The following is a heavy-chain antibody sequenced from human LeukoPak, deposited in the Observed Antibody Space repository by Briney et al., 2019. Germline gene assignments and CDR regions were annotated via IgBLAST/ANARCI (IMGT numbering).Heavy chain of an antibody. CDR2: IYHSGST. D-gene: IGHD3-22*01. V-gene: IGHV4-4*02. CDR3: ARFNYDSSGYSFDY. Sequence: SGTLSLTCAVSGGSISSSNWWSWVRQPPGKGLEWIGEIYHSGSTNYNPSLKSRVAISVDKSKNQFSLKLSSVTVADTAVYYCARFNYDSSGYSFDYRGQGTLVTVSS. CDR1: GGSISSSNW. J-gene: IGHJ4*02.